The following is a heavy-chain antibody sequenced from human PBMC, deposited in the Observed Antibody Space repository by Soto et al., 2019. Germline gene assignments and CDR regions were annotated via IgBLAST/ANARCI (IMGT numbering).Heavy chain of an antibody. J-gene: IGHJ6*02. CDR3: ASDRSSGWDQGYGMDV. CDR2: IYYSGST. CDR1: GGSISTYY. V-gene: IGHV4-59*01. D-gene: IGHD6-19*01. Sequence: ETLSLTCTVSGGSISTYYWSWIRQPPGKGLEWIGYIYYSGSTSYNPSLKSRVTISVDTSKNQFSLKLRPVTAADTAVYYCASDRSSGWDQGYGMDVWGQGTTVTVSS.